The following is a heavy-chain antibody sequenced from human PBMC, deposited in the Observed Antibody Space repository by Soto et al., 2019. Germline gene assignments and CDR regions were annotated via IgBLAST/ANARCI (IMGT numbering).Heavy chain of an antibody. CDR3: ARRPGFDH. D-gene: IGHD6-25*01. CDR1: GYSFTNYG. V-gene: IGHV1-18*01. CDR2: RSAYNGVT. Sequence: QVLLVQSGAEVKKPGASVKVSCKASGYSFTNYGFIWVRQAPGQGLEWMGWRSAYNGVTNYAQKIQGRLTLTTDTPTTTANMELRSPSSDAAAVYYCARRPGFDHWGQGTLVTVSS. J-gene: IGHJ5*02.